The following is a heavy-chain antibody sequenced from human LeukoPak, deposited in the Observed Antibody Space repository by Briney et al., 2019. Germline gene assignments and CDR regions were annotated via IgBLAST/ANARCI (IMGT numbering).Heavy chain of an antibody. V-gene: IGHV4-34*01. CDR1: GGSFSGYY. CDR2: INHSGST. J-gene: IGHJ5*02. D-gene: IGHD2-2*01. Sequence: SETLSLTCAVYGGSFSGYYWSWIRQPPGKGLEWIGEINHSGSTNYNPSLKSRVTISVDTSKNQFSLKLSSVTAADTAVYYCARVCSSTSCYLSLPTKNWFDPWGQGTLVTVSS. CDR3: ARVCSSTSCYLSLPTKNWFDP.